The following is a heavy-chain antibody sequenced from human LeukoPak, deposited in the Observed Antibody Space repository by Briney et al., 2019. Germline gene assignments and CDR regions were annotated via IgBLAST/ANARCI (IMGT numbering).Heavy chain of an antibody. V-gene: IGHV1-46*01. D-gene: IGHD3-22*01. J-gene: IGHJ4*02. CDR1: GYTFTSYY. Sequence: ASVKVSCKASGYTFTSYYMHWVRQAPGQGLEWMGIINPSGGSTIYAQTFQGRVTMTRDTSISTAYMELSRLRSDATAVYYCASWGFYDSSGVYFDYWGQGALVTVSS. CDR2: INPSGGST. CDR3: ASWGFYDSSGVYFDY.